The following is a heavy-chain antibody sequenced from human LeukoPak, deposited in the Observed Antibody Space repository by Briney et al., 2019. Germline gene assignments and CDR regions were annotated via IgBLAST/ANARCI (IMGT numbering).Heavy chain of an antibody. CDR1: GGSISSGGHY. D-gene: IGHD1-14*01. Sequence: SETLSLTCTVSGGSISSGGHYWSWIRQHPGKGLEWIGYIYYSGSTYYNPSLKSRLTMSVDTSKNQFSLILTSVTAADTAMYYCARDPEVDAFDIWGQGTMVIVSS. V-gene: IGHV4-31*03. CDR3: ARDPEVDAFDI. CDR2: IYYSGST. J-gene: IGHJ3*02.